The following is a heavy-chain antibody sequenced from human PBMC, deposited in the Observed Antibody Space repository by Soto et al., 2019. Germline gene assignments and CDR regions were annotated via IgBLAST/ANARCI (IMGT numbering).Heavy chain of an antibody. CDR3: AKGNGQQRPLGYYYGMDV. J-gene: IGHJ6*02. Sequence: GGSLRLSCAASGFTFSSYAMSWVRQAPGKGLEWVSAISGSGGSTYYADSVKGRFTISRDNSKNTLYLQMNSLRAEDTAVYYCAKGNGQQRPLGYYYGMDVWGQGTTVTVSS. CDR1: GFTFSSYA. D-gene: IGHD6-13*01. CDR2: ISGSGGST. V-gene: IGHV3-23*01.